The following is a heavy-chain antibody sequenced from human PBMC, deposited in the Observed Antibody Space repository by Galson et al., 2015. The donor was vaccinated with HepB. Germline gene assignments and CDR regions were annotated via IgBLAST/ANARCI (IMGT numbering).Heavy chain of an antibody. Sequence: SLRLSCAASGFTVRSNYMSWVRQASGKGLEWVSIIYSGGSTFYADSVKARFTISRDKSKNTLYLQMNSLRAEDTAVYYCASGIAVAGTGGVFDIWGQGTMVTISS. CDR2: IYSGGST. CDR1: GFTVRSNY. J-gene: IGHJ3*02. CDR3: ASGIAVAGTGGVFDI. V-gene: IGHV3-53*01. D-gene: IGHD6-19*01.